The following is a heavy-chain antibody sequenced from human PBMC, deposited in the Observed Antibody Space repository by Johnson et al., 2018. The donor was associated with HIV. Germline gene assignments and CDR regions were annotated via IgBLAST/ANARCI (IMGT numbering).Heavy chain of an antibody. V-gene: IGHV3-30*02. Sequence: QVQVLESGGGVVQPGGSLRLSCVASGFTFSSYGMHWVRQAPGQGLEWVAYIRYDGSNKYYADSVKGLVTISRDNSKNTLYLQMNSLSAEDTAVYYCAKDQYGSSGRYAFDIWGQGTMVTVSS. J-gene: IGHJ3*02. CDR1: GFTFSSYG. CDR3: AKDQYGSSGRYAFDI. CDR2: IRYDGSNK. D-gene: IGHD3-10*01.